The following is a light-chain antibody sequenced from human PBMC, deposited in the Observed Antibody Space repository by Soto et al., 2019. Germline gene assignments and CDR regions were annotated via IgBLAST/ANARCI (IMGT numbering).Light chain of an antibody. CDR3: QVWGHSTALV. CDR1: NIERTN. Sequence: SYELTQPLSVSVALGQTASITCGGDNIERTNVHWYQQKPGQAPVVVIYRDSNRPSGIPERFSGSKSGNTATLTISRAQVGDEADYYCQVWGHSTALVFGGGTQLTVL. J-gene: IGLJ3*02. CDR2: RDS. V-gene: IGLV3-9*01.